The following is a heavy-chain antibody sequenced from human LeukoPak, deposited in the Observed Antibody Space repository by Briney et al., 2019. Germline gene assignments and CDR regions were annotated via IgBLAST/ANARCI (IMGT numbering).Heavy chain of an antibody. CDR1: EFTFSCYA. CDR3: ARGSFGDYDY. J-gene: IGHJ4*02. V-gene: IGHV3-23*01. CDR2: ITASGGGT. Sequence: GGSLRLSCAASEFTFSCYAMSWVRQAPGKGLEWVSAITASGGGTYYTDSVKGRFTISRDNSKNTLYLQMNSLRAEDTAVYYYARGSFGDYDYWGQGTLVTVSS. D-gene: IGHD4-17*01.